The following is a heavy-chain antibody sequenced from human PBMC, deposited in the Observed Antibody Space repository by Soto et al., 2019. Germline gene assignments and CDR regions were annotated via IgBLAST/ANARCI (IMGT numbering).Heavy chain of an antibody. D-gene: IGHD3-3*01. CDR1: GGSISSGGYY. J-gene: IGHJ2*01. V-gene: IGHV4-31*03. Sequence: QVQLQESGPGLEKPSQTLSLTCTVSGGSISSGGYYWSWIRQHPGKGLEWIGYIYYSGSTYYNPSLKSRVTISVDTSKNQLSLKLSSVTAADTAVYYCARGPDSSHWYFDLWGRGTLVTVSS. CDR3: ARGPDSSHWYFDL. CDR2: IYYSGST.